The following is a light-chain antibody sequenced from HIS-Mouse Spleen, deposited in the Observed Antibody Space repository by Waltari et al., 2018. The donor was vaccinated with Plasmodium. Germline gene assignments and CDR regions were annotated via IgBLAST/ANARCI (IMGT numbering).Light chain of an antibody. V-gene: IGKV3-20*01. CDR1: QSVSSSY. J-gene: IGKJ1*01. CDR2: GAS. CDR3: QQYGSSPRT. Sequence: EVVLTQPPATTPLSPAERATLPCRASQSVSSSYLAWYQQKPGQAPRLLIYGASSRATGIPDRFSGSGSGTDFTLTISRLESEDFAVYYCQQYGSSPRTFGQGTKVEIK.